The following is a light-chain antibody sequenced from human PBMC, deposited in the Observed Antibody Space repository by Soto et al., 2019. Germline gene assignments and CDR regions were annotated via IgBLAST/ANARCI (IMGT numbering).Light chain of an antibody. CDR3: QQYGSTLTWT. V-gene: IGKV3-20*01. CDR1: QSVSSSY. CDR2: GAS. Sequence: EIVLTQSPGTLSLSPGERATLSCRASQSVSSSYLAWYQQKPGQAPRLLIYGASSRATGIPDRFSGSGSGTDVTLTISRLEAADVAVYYCQQYGSTLTWTFGPGTKVDIK. J-gene: IGKJ1*01.